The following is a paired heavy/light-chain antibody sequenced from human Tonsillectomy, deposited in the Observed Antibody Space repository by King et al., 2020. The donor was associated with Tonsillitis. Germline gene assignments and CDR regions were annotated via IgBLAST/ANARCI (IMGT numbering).Light chain of an antibody. CDR3: QVWDSSSDHPGV. V-gene: IGLV3-21*02. CDR1: NIGSKS. CDR2: DDS. Sequence: SYVLTQPPSVSVAPGQTARITCGGNNIGSKSVHWYQQKPGQAPVLVVYDDSDRPSGIPERFSGSNSGNTATLTISRVEAGDEADYFCQVWDSSSDHPGVFGGGTKLTVL. J-gene: IGLJ2*01.
Heavy chain of an antibody. CDR1: GFTFSSYS. V-gene: IGHV3-21*01. CDR3: ARMTTVTTFPLRHWYFDL. CDR2: ISSSSSYI. Sequence: EVQLVESGGGLVKPGGSLRLSCVASGFTFSSYSMSWVRQAPGKGLEWVSSISSSSSYIYYADSVKGRFTISRDNAKNSLYLQMNSLRAEDTAVYFCARMTTVTTFPLRHWYFDLWGRGTLVTVSS. D-gene: IGHD4-17*01. J-gene: IGHJ2*01.